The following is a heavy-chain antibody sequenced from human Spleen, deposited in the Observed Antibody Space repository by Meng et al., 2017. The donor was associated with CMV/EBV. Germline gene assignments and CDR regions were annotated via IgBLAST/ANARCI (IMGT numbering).Heavy chain of an antibody. CDR1: GGSISSSSYY. Sequence: SETLSLTCTVSGGSISSSSYYWGWIRQPPGKGLEWIGYIYYSGSTNYNPSLKSRVTISVDTSKNQFSLKLSSVTAADTAVYYCARELIAVAGTFYYGMDVWGQGTTVTVSS. J-gene: IGHJ6*02. CDR2: IYYSGST. V-gene: IGHV4-61*05. CDR3: ARELIAVAGTFYYGMDV. D-gene: IGHD6-19*01.